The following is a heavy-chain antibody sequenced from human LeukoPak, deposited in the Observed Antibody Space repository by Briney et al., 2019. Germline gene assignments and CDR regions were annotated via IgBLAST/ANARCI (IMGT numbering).Heavy chain of an antibody. J-gene: IGHJ6*03. CDR3: ARLRVQQLASSYYMDV. CDR1: GDSVTTTNFY. V-gene: IGHV4-39*01. CDR2: LYYGVNT. Sequence: PSETLSLTCTVSGDSVTTTNFYWGWIRQAPGKGLEWIGSLYYGVNTYYKPSLKSRVPISVDTSLNQFSLILTSVTAADTGVYYCARLRVQQLASSYYMDVWGKGTTVTASS. D-gene: IGHD6-13*01.